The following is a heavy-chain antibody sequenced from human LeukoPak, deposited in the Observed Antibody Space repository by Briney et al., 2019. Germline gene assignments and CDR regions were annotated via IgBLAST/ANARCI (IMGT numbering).Heavy chain of an antibody. Sequence: RGSLRLSCAASGFTFSRYAMSWVRQAPGKGLEWVSAISGSGGSTYYADSVKGRFTISRDNSKNTLYLQMNSLRAEDTAVYYCARDDYGDPNHDYWGQGTLVTVSS. V-gene: IGHV3-23*01. CDR3: ARDDYGDPNHDY. CDR2: ISGSGGST. CDR1: GFTFSRYA. D-gene: IGHD4-17*01. J-gene: IGHJ4*02.